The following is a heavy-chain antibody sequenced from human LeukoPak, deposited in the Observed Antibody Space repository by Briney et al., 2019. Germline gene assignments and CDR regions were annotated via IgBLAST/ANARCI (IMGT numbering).Heavy chain of an antibody. J-gene: IGHJ4*02. CDR2: ISGGGDDK. CDR3: AKEGSYSGSRFDY. Sequence: GGSLRLSCAASGFTFSSYAMSWVRQAPGKGLEWVSFISGGGDDKYYADSVRGRFTMSRDNSQNTLFLQMNSLRGEDTAVYYCAKEGSYSGSRFDYWGQGSLVTVSS. V-gene: IGHV3-23*01. CDR1: GFTFSSYA. D-gene: IGHD1-26*01.